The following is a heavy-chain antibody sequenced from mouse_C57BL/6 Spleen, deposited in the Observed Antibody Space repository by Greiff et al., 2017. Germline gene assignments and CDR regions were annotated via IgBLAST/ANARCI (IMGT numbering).Heavy chain of an antibody. V-gene: IGHV1-64*01. Sequence: QVQLQQPGAELVKPGASVKLSCKASGYTFTSYWMHWVKQRPGQGLEWIGMIHPNSGSTNYNEKFKSKATLTVDKSSSTAYMQLSSLTSEDSAVYYCASLDSSGYVGYWGQGTTLTVSS. J-gene: IGHJ2*01. D-gene: IGHD3-2*02. CDR2: IHPNSGST. CDR3: ASLDSSGYVGY. CDR1: GYTFTSYW.